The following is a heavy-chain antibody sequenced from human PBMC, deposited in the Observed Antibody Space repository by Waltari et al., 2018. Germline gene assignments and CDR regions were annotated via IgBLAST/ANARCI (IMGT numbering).Heavy chain of an antibody. D-gene: IGHD2-15*01. CDR1: GDSMGSDDL. J-gene: IGHJ4*02. CDR3: ARDRGRGLYLDS. Sequence: QLQLQESGPGLVKPSGPLSRTFAVSGDSMGSDDLWNWVRQPPGKGLEWIGQVHRSGRTNYNPSFAARVTVSVDTFNKQFSLTVTSATAADTAVYYCARDRGRGLYLDSWGPGMAVTVSP. CDR2: VHRSGRT. V-gene: IGHV4-4*02.